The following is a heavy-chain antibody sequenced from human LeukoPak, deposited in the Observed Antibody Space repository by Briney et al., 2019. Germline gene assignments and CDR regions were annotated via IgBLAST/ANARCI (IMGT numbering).Heavy chain of an antibody. CDR3: ARMRGSSWYYFDC. V-gene: IGHV4-39*07. D-gene: IGHD6-13*01. Sequence: SETLSLTCTVSVGSISSSSNYWGWIRQPPGKGLEWIGSIYYSGSTYYNPSLKSRVTISVDTSKNQFSLKLSSVTAADTAVYYCARMRGSSWYYFDCWGQGTLVTVSS. J-gene: IGHJ4*02. CDR1: VGSISSSSNY. CDR2: IYYSGST.